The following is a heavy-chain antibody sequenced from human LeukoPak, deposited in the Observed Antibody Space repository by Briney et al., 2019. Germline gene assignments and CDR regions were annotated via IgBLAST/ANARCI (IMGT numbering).Heavy chain of an antibody. J-gene: IGHJ4*02. Sequence: GGSLRLSCAASGFTFSSYAMSWVRQAPGKGLEWVSAISGSGGSTYYADSVKGRFTISRDNSKNTLYLQMNSLRAEDTAVYYCAKKTRDGYNLFDYWGQRTLVTVSS. V-gene: IGHV3-23*01. CDR3: AKKTRDGYNLFDY. D-gene: IGHD5-24*01. CDR2: ISGSGGST. CDR1: GFTFSSYA.